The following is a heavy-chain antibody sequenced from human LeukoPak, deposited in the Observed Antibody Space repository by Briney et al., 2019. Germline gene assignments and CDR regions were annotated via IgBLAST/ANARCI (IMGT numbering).Heavy chain of an antibody. D-gene: IGHD2-15*01. J-gene: IGHJ3*02. CDR1: GFTLSGDSIFSTYS. V-gene: IGHV3-23*01. CDR2: ISGNGHNT. CDR3: ALYCSGGRCYSMGGAFDI. Sequence: PGGSLRLSCAASGFTLSGDSIFSTYSMNWVRQAPGKGLEWVSAISGNGHNTYYGDSVKGRFTVSRDNSKNTLYLQMNSLRAEDMAVYHCALYCSGGRCYSMGGAFDIWGQGTVVTVSS.